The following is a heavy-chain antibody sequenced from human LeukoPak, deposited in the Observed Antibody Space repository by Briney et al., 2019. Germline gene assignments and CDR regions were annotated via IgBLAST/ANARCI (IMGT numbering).Heavy chain of an antibody. D-gene: IGHD3-10*01. Sequence: ASVKVSCKASGYTFTSYGISWVRQAPGQGLEWMGWISAYNGNTNYAQKLQGRVTMTTDTSTSTAYMELRSLRSDDTAVYYCARGIRITMVRGVIGYYFDYWGQGTLVTVSS. V-gene: IGHV1-18*01. CDR3: ARGIRITMVRGVIGYYFDY. J-gene: IGHJ4*02. CDR2: ISAYNGNT. CDR1: GYTFTSYG.